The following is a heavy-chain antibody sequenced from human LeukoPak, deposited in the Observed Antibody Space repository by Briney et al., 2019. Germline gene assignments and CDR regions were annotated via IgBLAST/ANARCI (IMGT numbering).Heavy chain of an antibody. CDR1: GFTFSSYG. D-gene: IGHD3-9*01. CDR3: AKSGNYDILTGYQAGWFDP. Sequence: GGSLRLSCAASGFTFSSYGMHWVRQAPGKGLEWVAVISYEGSNKYYADSVKGRFTISRDNSKNTLYLQMNSLRAEDTAVYYCAKSGNYDILTGYQAGWFDPWGQGTLVTVSS. CDR2: ISYEGSNK. J-gene: IGHJ5*02. V-gene: IGHV3-30*18.